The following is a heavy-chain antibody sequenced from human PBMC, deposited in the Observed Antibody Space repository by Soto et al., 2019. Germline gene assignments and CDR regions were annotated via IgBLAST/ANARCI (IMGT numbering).Heavy chain of an antibody. CDR2: MNPHSGQT. CDR3: ARPQGIALYYGQGSPYYYMDV. Sequence: QVQLVQSGAEVKKAGASVKVSCKASGYNFTIYDINWVRQATGQGLEWMGWMNPHSGQTAYAQKLQGRVTMTRNTSINTAYMEVSSLTSEDTAIYYCARPQGIALYYGQGSPYYYMDVWGEGTTVTVSS. D-gene: IGHD3-10*01. V-gene: IGHV1-8*01. J-gene: IGHJ6*03. CDR1: GYNFTIYD.